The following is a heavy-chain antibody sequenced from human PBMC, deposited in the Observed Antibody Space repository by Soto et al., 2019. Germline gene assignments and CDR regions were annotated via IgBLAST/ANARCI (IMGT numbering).Heavy chain of an antibody. D-gene: IGHD5-12*01. Sequence: SVPLSDTCPVADVSISSSSDYWGRKSQPPGKGLEWIGSIYYSGSTYYNPSLKSRVTISVDTSKNQFSLKLSSVTAADTAVYYCAERIYSGYHEWHFDYWGQGTLATV. CDR2: IYYSGST. CDR3: AERIYSGYHEWHFDY. V-gene: IGHV4-39*01. J-gene: IGHJ4*02. CDR1: DVSISSSSDY.